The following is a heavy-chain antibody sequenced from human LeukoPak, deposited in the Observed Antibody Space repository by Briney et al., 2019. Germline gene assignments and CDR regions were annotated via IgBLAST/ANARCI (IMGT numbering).Heavy chain of an antibody. CDR1: GFTFGDYA. CDR3: TRAIRGVGAFDI. D-gene: IGHD3-3*01. J-gene: IGHJ3*02. Sequence: GGSLRLSCTASGFTFGDYAMNWDRQAPGKGLEWVGFIRSKAYGGTTEYAASVKGRFTISRDDSKSIAYLQMNSLKIEDTAVYYCTRAIRGVGAFDIWGQGTMVTVSS. V-gene: IGHV3-49*04. CDR2: IRSKAYGGTT.